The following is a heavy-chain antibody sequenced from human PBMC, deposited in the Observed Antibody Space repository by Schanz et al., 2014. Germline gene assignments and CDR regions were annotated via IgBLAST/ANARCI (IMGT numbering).Heavy chain of an antibody. CDR1: GFSFSGFG. D-gene: IGHD3-22*01. V-gene: IGHV3-30*18. Sequence: QVQLVESGGGVVQPGRSLRLSCAGSGFSFSGFGMHWVRQAPGKGLEWVAVITYDGRNKYFADSVKGRFTISRDNSKNSLFLQVNSLRAEDTAVYYCAKDHFGHYDSSGCSDCYYYGMDVWGQGPTVTVSS. J-gene: IGHJ6*02. CDR3: AKDHFGHYDSSGCSDCYYYGMDV. CDR2: ITYDGRNK.